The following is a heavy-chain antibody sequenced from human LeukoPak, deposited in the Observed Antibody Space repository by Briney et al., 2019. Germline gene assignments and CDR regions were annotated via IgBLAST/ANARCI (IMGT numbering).Heavy chain of an antibody. D-gene: IGHD6-6*01. V-gene: IGHV3-33*01. CDR3: ARDTLGYSSSSYDY. CDR2: IWYDGSNK. CDR1: GFTFSSYG. Sequence: PGGSLRLSCAASGFTFSSYGMHWVRQAPGKGLEWVAVIWYDGSNKYYADSVKGRFTISRDNSKNTLYLQMNSLRAEDTAVYYCARDTLGYSSSSYDYWGQGTLVTVSS. J-gene: IGHJ4*02.